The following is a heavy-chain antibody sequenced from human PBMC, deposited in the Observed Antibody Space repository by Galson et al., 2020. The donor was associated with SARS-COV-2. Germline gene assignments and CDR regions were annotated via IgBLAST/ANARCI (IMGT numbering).Heavy chain of an antibody. CDR3: ARVSKGYIFDS. CDR1: GFLLRDYY. D-gene: IGHD1-1*01. V-gene: IGHV3-72*01. Sequence: QAGGSLRLSCAASGFLLRDYYIDWVRQAPGKGLEWVGRSRDKANSYTTEYAASVKGRFTISRDDSKTSLYLQMNSLKTEDTAVYYCARVSKGYIFDSWGQGTLVTVSS. J-gene: IGHJ4*02. CDR2: SRDKANSYTT.